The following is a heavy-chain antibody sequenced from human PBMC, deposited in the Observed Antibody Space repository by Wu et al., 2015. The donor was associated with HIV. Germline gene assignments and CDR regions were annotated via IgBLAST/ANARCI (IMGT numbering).Heavy chain of an antibody. CDR3: ARGVVVPAALAVYYYGMDV. Sequence: QVQLVQSGAEVKKPGSSVKVSCKASGGTFSSYAISRVRQAPGQGLEWMGGIIPIFGTANYAQKFQGRVTITTDESTSTAYMELSSLRSEDTAVYYCARGVVVPAALAVYYYGMDVWGQGTTVTVSS. J-gene: IGHJ6*02. CDR2: IIPIFGTA. D-gene: IGHD2-2*01. V-gene: IGHV1-69*05. CDR1: GGTFSSYA.